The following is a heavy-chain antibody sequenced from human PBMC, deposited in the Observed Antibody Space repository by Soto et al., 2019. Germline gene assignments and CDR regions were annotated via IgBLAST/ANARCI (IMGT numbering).Heavy chain of an antibody. D-gene: IGHD2-21*02. CDR2: ISYDGSNK. Sequence: QVQLVESGGGVVQPGRSLRLSCAASGFTFSSYGMHWVRQAPGKGLEWVAVISYDGSNKYYADSVKGRFTISRDNSKNTLYLQMNSLRSEDTAVNYCAKAVLAYCGGDCQGFGYWGQGTLDTVSS. CDR1: GFTFSSYG. CDR3: AKAVLAYCGGDCQGFGY. V-gene: IGHV3-30*18. J-gene: IGHJ4*02.